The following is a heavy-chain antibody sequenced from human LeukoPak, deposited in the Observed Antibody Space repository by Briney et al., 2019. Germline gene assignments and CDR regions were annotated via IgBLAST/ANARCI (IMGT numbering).Heavy chain of an antibody. J-gene: IGHJ3*02. CDR2: IGGSGSPT. CDR3: AREIVSTPDTFDI. Sequence: GGSLRLSCVVSGFNFGNYEMSWVRQAPGKGLEWVSYIGGSGSPTHYADSVKGRFTVSRDNAKNSPYLQLNSLRAEDTAVYYCAREIVSTPDTFDIWGQGTVVTVSS. D-gene: IGHD5/OR15-5a*01. CDR1: GFNFGNYE. V-gene: IGHV3-48*03.